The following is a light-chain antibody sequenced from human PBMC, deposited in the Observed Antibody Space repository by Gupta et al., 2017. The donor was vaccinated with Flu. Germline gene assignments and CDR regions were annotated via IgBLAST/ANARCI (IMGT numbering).Light chain of an antibody. CDR3: GDSDSSLAQGV. V-gene: IGLV1-51*02. Sequence: VSWYQQFPGAAPELVIYYNEVRRSGIPDRFSGSRSGTSATLGITGLQAGEEADDYCGDSDSSLAQGVFGGGTKLNV. CDR2: YNE. J-gene: IGLJ3*02.